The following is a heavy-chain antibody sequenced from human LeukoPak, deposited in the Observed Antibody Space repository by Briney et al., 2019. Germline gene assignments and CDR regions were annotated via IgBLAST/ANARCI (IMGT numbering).Heavy chain of an antibody. CDR3: ARDTISGGSYDLFDY. CDR1: GGSISSGGYY. J-gene: IGHJ4*02. CDR2: IYYSGST. V-gene: IGHV4-31*03. Sequence: PSETLSLTCTVSGGSISSGGYYWSWIRQHPGKGLEWIGYIYYSGSTYYNPSLKSRVTISVDTSKNQFSLKLSSVTAADTAVYYCARDTISGGSYDLFDYWGQGTLVTVSS. D-gene: IGHD1-26*01.